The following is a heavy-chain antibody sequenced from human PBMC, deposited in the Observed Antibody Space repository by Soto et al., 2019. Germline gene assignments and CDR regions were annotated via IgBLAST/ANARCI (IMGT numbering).Heavy chain of an antibody. CDR2: TYYRSKWYN. CDR3: ARDRRVPAAGTHPYYYYGMDV. Sequence: SQTLSLTCAISGDSVSSNSAAWNWIRQSPSRGLEWLGRTYYRSKWYNDYAVSVKSRITINPDTSKNQFSLQLNSVTPEDTAVYYCARDRRVPAAGTHPYYYYGMDVWGQGTTVTVSS. V-gene: IGHV6-1*01. D-gene: IGHD6-13*01. CDR1: GDSVSSNSAA. J-gene: IGHJ6*02.